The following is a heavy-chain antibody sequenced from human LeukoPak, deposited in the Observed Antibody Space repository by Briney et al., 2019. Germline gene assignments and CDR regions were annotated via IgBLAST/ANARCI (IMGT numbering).Heavy chain of an antibody. Sequence: GGSLRLSCAASGFTFSSYWMSWVRQAPGKGLEWVANIKQDGSEKYYVYSVKGRFTISRDNAKNSLYLQMNSLRAEDTAVYYCAKYRRSSVPIDYWGQGTLVIVSS. CDR2: IKQDGSEK. V-gene: IGHV3-7*01. J-gene: IGHJ4*02. CDR3: AKYRRSSVPIDY. D-gene: IGHD2-2*01. CDR1: GFTFSSYW.